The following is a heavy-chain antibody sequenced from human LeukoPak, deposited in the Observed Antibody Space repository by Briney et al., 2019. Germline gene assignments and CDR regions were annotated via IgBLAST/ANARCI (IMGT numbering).Heavy chain of an antibody. J-gene: IGHJ4*02. CDR1: GGSISSYY. CDR2: IYTSGST. CDR3: ARARAVAGPYYFDY. V-gene: IGHV4-4*07. Sequence: SETLSLTCTVPGGSISSYYWSWIRQPAGKGLEWIGRIYTSGSTNYNPSLKSRVTISVDTSKNQFSLKLSSVTAADTAVYYCARARAVAGPYYFDYWGQGTLVTVSS. D-gene: IGHD6-19*01.